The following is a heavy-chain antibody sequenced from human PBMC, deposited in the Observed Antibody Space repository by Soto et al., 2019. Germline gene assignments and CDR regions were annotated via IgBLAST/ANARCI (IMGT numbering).Heavy chain of an antibody. V-gene: IGHV2-5*02. CDR1: GFSLTTSGEG. J-gene: IGHJ4*02. Sequence: QITLRESGPALVKPTQTLTLTCTFSGFSLTTSGEGVGCIRQPPGKAPEWLALIYWDDDKRYSPSLKNRLTISGDTSRSQVVLTMTNMDPVDTATYYCAHRKKTVIVATYFDYWGQGTLVTVSS. CDR2: IYWDDDK. CDR3: AHRKKTVIVATYFDY. D-gene: IGHD1-1*01.